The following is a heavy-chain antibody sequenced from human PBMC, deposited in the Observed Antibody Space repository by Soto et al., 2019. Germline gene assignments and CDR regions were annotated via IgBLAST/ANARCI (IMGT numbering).Heavy chain of an antibody. CDR2: ISAPNGNT. CDR3: ARGRYGDY. V-gene: IGHV1-18*01. Sequence: QVHLVQSGAEVKKPGASVKVSCKGSGYGFTTYGITWVRQAPGKGLEWMAWISAPNGNTNYAQKLQGRVTVTRDTSTSTAYMELRSLRSDDTAVYYCARGRYGDYWGQGALVTVSS. J-gene: IGHJ4*02. CDR1: GYGFTTYG. D-gene: IGHD1-1*01.